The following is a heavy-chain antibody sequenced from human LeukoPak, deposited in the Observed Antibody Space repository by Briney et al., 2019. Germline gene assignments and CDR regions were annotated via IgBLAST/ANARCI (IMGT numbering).Heavy chain of an antibody. CDR3: ARAGAFKSYGFDY. J-gene: IGHJ4*02. Sequence: GASVKVSCKASRYTFTGYYMHWVRQAPGQGLEWMGWINPNSGGTNYAQKFQGRVTMTRDTSISTAYMELSRLRSDDTAVYYCARAGAFKSYGFDYWGQGTLVTVSP. D-gene: IGHD5-18*01. V-gene: IGHV1-2*02. CDR2: INPNSGGT. CDR1: RYTFTGYY.